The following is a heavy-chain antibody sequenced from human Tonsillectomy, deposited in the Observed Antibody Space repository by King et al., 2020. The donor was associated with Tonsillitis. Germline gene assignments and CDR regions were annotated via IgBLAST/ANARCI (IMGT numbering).Heavy chain of an antibody. CDR1: GDRVSSNSAT. CDR3: ARRGEAVAGYAFDI. CDR2: TYYRSKWSN. J-gene: IGHJ3*02. D-gene: IGHD6-19*01. V-gene: IGHV6-1*01. Sequence: VQLQQSGPGLVKPSQTLSLTCAISGDRVSSNSATWNWIRQSPSRVLEWLGSTYYRSKWSNDYAVSLKSQITINPDTSKNQFSLQLNSLTPEDTAVYYCARRGEAVAGYAFDIWGQGTMVTVSS.